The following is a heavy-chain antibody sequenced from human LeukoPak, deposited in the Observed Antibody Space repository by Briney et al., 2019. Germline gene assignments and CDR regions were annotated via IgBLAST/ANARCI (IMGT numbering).Heavy chain of an antibody. CDR2: ISDDGRNK. CDR3: AKNSGYSYAYTPDY. Sequence: GGSLRLSCAASGFSFISYGMHWVRQAPGKGLEWVGVISDDGRNKNYADSVKGRFTISRDNSKDTLYLQMNSLGAEDTAVYYCAKNSGYSYAYTPDYWGQGTLVTVSS. D-gene: IGHD5-18*01. V-gene: IGHV3-30*18. J-gene: IGHJ4*02. CDR1: GFSFISYG.